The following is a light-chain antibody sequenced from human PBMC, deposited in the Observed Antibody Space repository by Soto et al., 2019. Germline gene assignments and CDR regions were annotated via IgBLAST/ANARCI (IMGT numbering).Light chain of an antibody. CDR1: QTISSW. V-gene: IGKV1-5*03. CDR2: KAS. Sequence: IQMTQSPSTLSGSVGDRVTITCRASQTISSWLAWYQQKPGKAPKLLIYKASTLKSGVPSRFSGGGSGTEFSLTISSLQPDDFATYYCQQYNYFWAFGQGTKVDIK. CDR3: QQYNYFWA. J-gene: IGKJ1*01.